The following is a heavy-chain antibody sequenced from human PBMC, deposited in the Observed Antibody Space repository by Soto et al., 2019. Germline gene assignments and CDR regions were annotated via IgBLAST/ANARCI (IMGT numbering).Heavy chain of an antibody. CDR1: GFTFSSYA. CDR2: ISYDGSNK. D-gene: IGHD3-22*01. J-gene: IGHJ4*02. V-gene: IGHV3-30-3*01. Sequence: GGPLRLSCAASGFTFSSYAMHWVRQAPGKGLEWVAVISYDGSNKYYADSVKGRFTISRDNSKNTLYLQMNSLRAEDTAVYYCARGTGYYYRGYFDYWGQGTLVTVSS. CDR3: ARGTGYYYRGYFDY.